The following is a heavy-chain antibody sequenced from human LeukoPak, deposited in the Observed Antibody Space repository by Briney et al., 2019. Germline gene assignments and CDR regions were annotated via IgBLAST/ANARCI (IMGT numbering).Heavy chain of an antibody. CDR1: GGTFSSYA. V-gene: IGHV1-69*13. J-gene: IGHJ4*02. Sequence: ASVKVSCKASGGTFSSYAISWVRQAPGQGLEWMGGIIPIFGTANYAQKFQGRVTITADESTSTAYMELSSLRSEDTAVYYCARGDTYYYDSSGYYYDYWGQGTLVTVSS. CDR2: IIPIFGTA. CDR3: ARGDTYYYDSSGYYYDY. D-gene: IGHD3-22*01.